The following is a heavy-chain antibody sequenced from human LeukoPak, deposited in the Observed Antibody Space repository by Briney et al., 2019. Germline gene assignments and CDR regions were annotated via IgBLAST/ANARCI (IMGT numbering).Heavy chain of an antibody. J-gene: IGHJ4*02. D-gene: IGHD2-15*01. Sequence: SGGSLRLSCAASGFTVSSNYMSWVRQAPGKGLEFVSVISSDGVYTYYAYSVKGRFTISRDNSKNTVYLQMSSLRADDTAVYYCAKVLDYCDGGTCYNSGMDSWGQGTLVTVSS. CDR3: AKVLDYCDGGTCYNSGMDS. CDR2: ISSDGVYT. V-gene: IGHV3-64D*08. CDR1: GFTVSSNY.